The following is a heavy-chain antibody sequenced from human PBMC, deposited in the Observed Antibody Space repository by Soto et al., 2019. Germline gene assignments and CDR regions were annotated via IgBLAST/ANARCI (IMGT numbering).Heavy chain of an antibody. CDR1: GFTFRSYA. J-gene: IGHJ5*02. D-gene: IGHD3-22*01. Sequence: GGSLRLSCGVSGFTFRSYAMYWVRQAPGKGLEWVSSISSSGSYIYYADSLKGRFTISRDNAKNSLYLQMNSLRAEDTAVYFCARDRAPDYYYDSSGSLFDPWGQGTPVTVSS. V-gene: IGHV3-21*01. CDR3: ARDRAPDYYYDSSGSLFDP. CDR2: ISSSGSYI.